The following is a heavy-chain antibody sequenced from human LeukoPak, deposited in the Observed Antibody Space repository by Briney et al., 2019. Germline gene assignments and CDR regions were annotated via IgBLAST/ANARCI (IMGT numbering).Heavy chain of an antibody. V-gene: IGHV3-15*01. CDR2: IKSKTDGGTT. D-gene: IGHD3-3*01. CDR1: GFTFSNAW. Sequence: GGSLRLSCAASGFTFSNAWMSWVRQAPGKGLEGVGRIKSKTDGGTTDYAAPVKGRFTISRDDSKNTLYLQMNSLKTEDTAVYYCTTRFREWSHNDYWGQGTLVTVSS. CDR3: TTRFREWSHNDY. J-gene: IGHJ4*02.